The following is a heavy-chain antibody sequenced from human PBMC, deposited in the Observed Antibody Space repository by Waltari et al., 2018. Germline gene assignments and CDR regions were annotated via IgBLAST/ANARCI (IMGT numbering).Heavy chain of an antibody. D-gene: IGHD3-22*01. Sequence: EVQLVESGGGLVQPGGSLRLSCAASGFTFSSYEMNWVRQAPGKGLEWVSYISSSGSTIYYADSVKGRFTISRDNAKNSLYLQMNSLRAEDTAVYYCVGDYYDSKVDPWGQGTLVTVSS. CDR2: ISSSGSTI. V-gene: IGHV3-48*03. CDR1: GFTFSSYE. J-gene: IGHJ5*02. CDR3: VGDYYDSKVDP.